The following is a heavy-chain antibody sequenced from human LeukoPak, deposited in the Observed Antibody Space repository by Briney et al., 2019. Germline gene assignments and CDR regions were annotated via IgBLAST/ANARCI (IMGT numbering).Heavy chain of an antibody. V-gene: IGHV3-23*01. Sequence: GGSLRLSCAASGFTFSSYAMSWVRQAPGKGREWVSAISGSGGSTYYADSVKGRFTISRDNSKNTLYLQMNRLRAEDTAVYYCAQKKEQLWLAAHFDYWGQGTLVTVSS. CDR1: GFTFSSYA. CDR3: AQKKEQLWLAAHFDY. J-gene: IGHJ4*02. D-gene: IGHD5-18*01. CDR2: ISGSGGST.